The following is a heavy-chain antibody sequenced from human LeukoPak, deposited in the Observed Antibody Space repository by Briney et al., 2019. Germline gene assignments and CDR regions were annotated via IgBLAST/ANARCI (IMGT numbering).Heavy chain of an antibody. J-gene: IGHJ5*02. CDR1: GYSFTTYW. V-gene: IGHV5-51*01. CDR3: ARRGYSGDWFDP. Sequence: GESLKIACKGSGYSFTTYWIAWVRQMPGKGLEWMGVIYPGDSDTRYSPSFQGQVTISANKSISTAYLQWSSLKASDTAMYYCARRGYSGDWFDPWGQGTLVTVSS. D-gene: IGHD6-19*01. CDR2: IYPGDSDT.